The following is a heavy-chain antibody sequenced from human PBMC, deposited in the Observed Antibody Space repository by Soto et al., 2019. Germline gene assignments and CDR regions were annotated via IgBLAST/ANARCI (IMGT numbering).Heavy chain of an antibody. J-gene: IGHJ5*02. D-gene: IGHD6-13*01. CDR3: ARGCWQQSGDL. CDR2: SYSDGRNK. V-gene: IGHV3-33*01. CDR1: GFRLSDHG. Sequence: QVQLVESGGGVVQPGSSLRLSCAASGFRLSDHGMHWVRQAPGKGLEWVAISYSDGRNKYYADSVKGRFTISRDNSKNTLHLQMNSLRGEDTALYYCARGCWQQSGDLWGQGTLVTVSS.